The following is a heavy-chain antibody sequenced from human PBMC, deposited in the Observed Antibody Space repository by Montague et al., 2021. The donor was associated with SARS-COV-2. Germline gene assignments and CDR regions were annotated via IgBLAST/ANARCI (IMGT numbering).Heavy chain of an antibody. J-gene: IGHJ4*02. CDR1: GWRISSGGHY. CDR3: ARGLFYSSQNKGHFEH. CDR2: IYYSGST. Sequence: TLSLTCTVSGWRISSGGHYWNWIRQVPGRGLEWIGYIYYSGSTYHNPSLKGRFSISVDTSRNQFSLKVKSLTAADTAKYFCARGLFYSSQNKGHFEHWGLGTLATVSS. V-gene: IGHV4-31*03. D-gene: IGHD2-21*01.